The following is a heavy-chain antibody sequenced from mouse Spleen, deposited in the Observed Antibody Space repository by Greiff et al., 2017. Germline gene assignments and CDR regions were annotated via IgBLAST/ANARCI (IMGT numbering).Heavy chain of an antibody. CDR3: ALYYGTRGDWYFGV. D-gene: IGHD1-2*01. J-gene: IGHJ1*01. Sequence: VQLQQSVAELVRPGASVKLSCTASGFNIKNTYMHWVKQRPEQGLEWIGRIDPANGNTKYAPKFQGKATITADTSSNTAYLQLSSLTSEDTAIYYCALYYGTRGDWYFGVWGAGTTVTGSS. V-gene: IGHV14-3*01. CDR2: IDPANGNT. CDR1: GFNIKNTY.